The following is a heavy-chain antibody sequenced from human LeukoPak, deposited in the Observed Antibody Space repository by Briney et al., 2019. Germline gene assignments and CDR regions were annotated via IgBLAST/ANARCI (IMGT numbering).Heavy chain of an antibody. J-gene: IGHJ3*02. V-gene: IGHV3-7*01. CDR2: IKQDGSEK. Sequence: GGSLRLSCAASGFTFSSYSMNWVRQAPGKGLEWVANIKQDGSEKYYVDSVKGRFTISRDNAKNSLYLQMNSLRAEDTAVYYCARELQPGDDAFDIWGQGTMVTVSS. CDR1: GFTFSSYS. D-gene: IGHD1-14*01. CDR3: ARELQPGDDAFDI.